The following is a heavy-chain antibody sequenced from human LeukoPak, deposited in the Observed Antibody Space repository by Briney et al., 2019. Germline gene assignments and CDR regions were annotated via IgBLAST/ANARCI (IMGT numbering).Heavy chain of an antibody. CDR3: VRSPKGTAVTANWFDP. CDR2: IYYNGHT. Sequence: SETLSLTCTISGGSISGASIRGTTYYWGCVRQPPGKGLQWIGSIYYNGHTLFNPSLKSRVTMSLDTSRNQVSLKLSSVTAADTAVYYCVRSPKGTAVTANWFDPWGQGTLVTVSS. D-gene: IGHD6-19*01. V-gene: IGHV4-39*07. CDR1: GGSISGASIRGTTYY. J-gene: IGHJ5*02.